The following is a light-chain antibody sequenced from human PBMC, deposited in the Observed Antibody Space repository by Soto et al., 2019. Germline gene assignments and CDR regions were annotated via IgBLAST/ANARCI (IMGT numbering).Light chain of an antibody. V-gene: IGKV3-15*01. J-gene: IGKJ5*01. CDR3: QQYGSSPRIT. CDR2: GAS. Sequence: EIVMTQSPATLSVSPGERATLSCRASQSVSSDLAWYHQKAGQAPRLLIYGASTRATGIPARFSGSGSGTEFTLTINSLEPDDFAVYYCQQYGSSPRITFGQGTRLE. CDR1: QSVSSD.